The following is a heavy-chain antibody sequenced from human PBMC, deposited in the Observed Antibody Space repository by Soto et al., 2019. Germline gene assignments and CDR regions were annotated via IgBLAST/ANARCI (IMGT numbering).Heavy chain of an antibody. CDR2: IRSKANSYAT. J-gene: IGHJ3*02. V-gene: IGHV3-73*01. CDR1: GFTFSRSA. Sequence: GGSLRLSCAASGFTFSRSAMHWVRQVSGKGQEWVGRIRSKANSYATAYAASVKGRFTISRVDSKNTAYLQMNSLKTEDTSVYYFIVLGSLAGTIPSFDILGQALLITV. D-gene: IGHD6-19*01. CDR3: IVLGSLAGTIPSFDI.